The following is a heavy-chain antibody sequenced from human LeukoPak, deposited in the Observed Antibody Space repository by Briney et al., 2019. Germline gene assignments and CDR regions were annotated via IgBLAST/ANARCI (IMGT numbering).Heavy chain of an antibody. D-gene: IGHD6-6*01. Sequence: KPGGSLRLSCAASGFTFSDYYMSWIRQAPGKGLEWVSYIGSSGSTIYYADSVKGGFTISRDNAKTSLYLQMNSLRAEDTAVYYCASRDSSSLFDYWGQGTLVTVSS. CDR1: GFTFSDYY. V-gene: IGHV3-11*04. CDR2: IGSSGSTI. CDR3: ASRDSSSLFDY. J-gene: IGHJ4*02.